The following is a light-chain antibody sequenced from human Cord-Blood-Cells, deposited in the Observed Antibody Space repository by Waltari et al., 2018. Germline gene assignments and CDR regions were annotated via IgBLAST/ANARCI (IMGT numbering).Light chain of an antibody. J-gene: IGLJ3*02. CDR2: DVS. CDR3: CSYAGSYTWV. Sequence: SALTQPRSVSGSPRQSVTIPCTGTSSDVGGYNYVSWYQQHPGKAPKLMIYDVSKRPSGVPDRFSGSKSGNTASLTISGLQAEDEADYYCCSYAGSYTWVFGGGTKLTVL. V-gene: IGLV2-11*01. CDR1: SSDVGGYNY.